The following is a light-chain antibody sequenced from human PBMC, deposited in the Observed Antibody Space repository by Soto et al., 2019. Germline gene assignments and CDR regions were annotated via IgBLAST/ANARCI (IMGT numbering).Light chain of an antibody. CDR2: GAS. J-gene: IGKJ1*01. V-gene: IGKV3-11*01. CDR1: ENVRTF. CDR3: QRLRHWPPWT. Sequence: EVVLTQSPATLSLSPGERATLSCRASENVRTFVDWYQQKPGQAPRLLIYGASNRATGIPARFSGSRSGTDFTLTISILETADLSVYYRQRLRHWPPWTFARGTGVEIQ.